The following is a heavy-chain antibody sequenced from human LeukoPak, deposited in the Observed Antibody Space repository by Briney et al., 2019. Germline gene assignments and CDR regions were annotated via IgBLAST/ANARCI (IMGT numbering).Heavy chain of an antibody. D-gene: IGHD1-26*01. Sequence: PGGSLRLSCAASGFTFSDYYMSWIRQAPGKGLEWVSYISSSGGSIYYADSVKGRFTISRDNAKNSLYLQMNSLRAEDTAVYYCARGMSGSYHEYYFDYWGQGTLVTVSS. V-gene: IGHV3-11*04. CDR2: ISSSGGSI. CDR1: GFTFSDYY. CDR3: ARGMSGSYHEYYFDY. J-gene: IGHJ4*02.